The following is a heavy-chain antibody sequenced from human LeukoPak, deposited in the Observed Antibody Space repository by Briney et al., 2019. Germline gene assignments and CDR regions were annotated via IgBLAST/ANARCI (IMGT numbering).Heavy chain of an antibody. Sequence: GGSLRLSCAASGFTFSSYGMNWVRQAPGKGLEWVSSISSSSYIYYADSVKGRFTISRDNAKNSLDLQMNSLRAEDTAVYYCARDRGTVTTEGLQYAFDIWGQGTMVTVSS. CDR2: ISSSSYI. D-gene: IGHD4-11*01. V-gene: IGHV3-21*01. J-gene: IGHJ3*02. CDR3: ARDRGTVTTEGLQYAFDI. CDR1: GFTFSSYG.